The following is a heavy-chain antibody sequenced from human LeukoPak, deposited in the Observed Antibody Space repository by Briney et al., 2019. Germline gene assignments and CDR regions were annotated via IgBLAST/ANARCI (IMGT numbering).Heavy chain of an antibody. Sequence: SETLSLTCAVYGGSFSGYYWSWIRQPAGKRLEWIGEINHSGSTNYNPSLKSRVTISVDTSKNQFSLKLSSVTAADTAVYYCARASRDAIAVAGTGNWFDPWGQGTLVTVSS. J-gene: IGHJ5*02. CDR3: ARASRDAIAVAGTGNWFDP. CDR2: INHSGST. D-gene: IGHD6-19*01. CDR1: GGSFSGYY. V-gene: IGHV4-34*01.